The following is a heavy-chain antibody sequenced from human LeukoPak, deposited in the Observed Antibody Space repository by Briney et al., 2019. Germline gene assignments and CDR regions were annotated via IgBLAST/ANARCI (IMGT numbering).Heavy chain of an antibody. D-gene: IGHD2-15*01. V-gene: IGHV1-69*05. J-gene: IGHJ6*03. Sequence: GFSVKVSHKASGGSLHNHARSRLGLAPGPGLEGLGGIIPIFGTPNYAQKFQGRVTITTNESTSTAYMELSSLRSEDTAVYSAAVVVVAATYYMDVWGKGTTVTVSS. CDR1: GGSLHNHA. CDR2: IIPIFGTP. CDR3: AVVVVAATYYMDV.